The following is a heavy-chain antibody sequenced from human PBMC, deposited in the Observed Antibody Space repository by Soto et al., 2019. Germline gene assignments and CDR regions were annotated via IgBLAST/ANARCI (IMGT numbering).Heavy chain of an antibody. D-gene: IGHD6-6*01. V-gene: IGHV5-51*01. CDR2: IYPGDSDT. J-gene: IGHJ6*02. CDR3: ARHNFEYSSSGNYCYYYGMDV. Sequence: PGESLKISCKGSGYSFTSYWIGWVRQMPGKGLEWMGIIYPGDSDTRYSPSFQGQVTISADKSISTAYLQWSSLKASDTAMYYCARHNFEYSSSGNYCYYYGMDVWGQGTTVTVSS. CDR1: GYSFTSYW.